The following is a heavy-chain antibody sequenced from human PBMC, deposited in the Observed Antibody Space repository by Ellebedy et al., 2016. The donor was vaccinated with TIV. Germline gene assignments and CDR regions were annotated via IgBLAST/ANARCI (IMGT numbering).Heavy chain of an antibody. CDR1: GFTFSSHG. V-gene: IGHV3-23*01. D-gene: IGHD2-15*01. CDR3: MTLYFVEVTATRG. J-gene: IGHJ4*02. CDR2: ITGSGGST. Sequence: GESLKISCAASGFTFSSHGMSWVRQAPGKGLEWVSGITGSGGSTDYADSVKGRFTISRDNSKNTLYLQMNSLRAEDTAVYFCMTLYFVEVTATRGWGQGTQVTVSS.